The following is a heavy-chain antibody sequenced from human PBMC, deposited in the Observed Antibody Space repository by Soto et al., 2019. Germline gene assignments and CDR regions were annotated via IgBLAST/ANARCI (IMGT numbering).Heavy chain of an antibody. J-gene: IGHJ4*02. Sequence: SNWWGWIRQPPGKGLEWIGYIYYSGSTYYNPSLKSRVTMSVDTSKNQFSLKLSSVTAVDTAVYYCARTSSYYDSSGSCFDYWGQGTLVTVSS. CDR1: SNW. CDR3: ARTSSYYDSSGSCFDY. CDR2: IYYSGST. D-gene: IGHD3-22*01. V-gene: IGHV4-28*01.